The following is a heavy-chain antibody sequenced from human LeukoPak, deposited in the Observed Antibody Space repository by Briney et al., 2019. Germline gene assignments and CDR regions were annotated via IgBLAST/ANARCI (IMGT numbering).Heavy chain of an antibody. V-gene: IGHV4-38-2*02. D-gene: IGHD3-3*01. Sequence: PSETLSLTCAVSGYSISSGYYWVWIRQPPGQGLEWIASIHQSGTTYYNPSLKSRVTISLDTSKNQFSLRLTSVTAVDTAVYYCAREISGFWGQGTPVTVSS. J-gene: IGHJ4*02. CDR3: AREISGF. CDR2: IHQSGTT. CDR1: GYSISSGYY.